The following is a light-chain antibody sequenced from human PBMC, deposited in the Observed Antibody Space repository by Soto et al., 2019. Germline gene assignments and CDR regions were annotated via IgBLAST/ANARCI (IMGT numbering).Light chain of an antibody. V-gene: IGKV1-5*01. CDR3: QQYNSYPWT. J-gene: IGKJ5*01. CDR1: QSISSW. Sequence: DLRRTQSPSTLSASVGDRVTITCRASQSISSWLAWYQQKPGKAPKLLIYDASSLESGVPSRFSGSGSGTEFTLTISSLQPDDFATYYCQQYNSYPWTFGQGTRLEIK. CDR2: DAS.